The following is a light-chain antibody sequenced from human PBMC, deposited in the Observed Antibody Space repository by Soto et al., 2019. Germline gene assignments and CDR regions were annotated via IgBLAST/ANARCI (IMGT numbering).Light chain of an antibody. Sequence: QSVLTQSPSASASLGASVKLTCILSSGHSSYAIAWHQQQAEKGPRYLMKLNSDGSHTKGDGIPDRFSGSSSGAERYLTISSLQSEDEADYYCQTWGTGIRVFGGGTKVTVL. V-gene: IGLV4-69*01. CDR1: SGHSSYA. J-gene: IGLJ2*01. CDR2: LNSDGSH. CDR3: QTWGTGIRV.